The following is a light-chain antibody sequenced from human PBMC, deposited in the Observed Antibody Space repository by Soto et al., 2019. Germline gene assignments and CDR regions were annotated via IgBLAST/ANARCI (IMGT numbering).Light chain of an antibody. CDR2: SNN. Sequence: QPVLTQPLSTSGTPGQRVTISCSGSGSNIGSNTATWYQQLPGTAPKLLIYSNNQRPSGVPDRFSGSKSGTSASLAISGLQSEDEADYYCAAWDDSVNGYVFGGGTKVTVL. J-gene: IGLJ1*01. CDR3: AAWDDSVNGYV. V-gene: IGLV1-44*01. CDR1: GSNIGSNT.